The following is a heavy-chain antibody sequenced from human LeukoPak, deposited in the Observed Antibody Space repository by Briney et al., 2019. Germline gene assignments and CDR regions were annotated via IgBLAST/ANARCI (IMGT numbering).Heavy chain of an antibody. CDR1: RYTFTSYG. V-gene: IGHV1-18*01. CDR3: ARVADSSSGYLELGAFDI. Sequence: ASVKVSSKASRYTFTSYGISCVRQTPGQRLERMGYISAYNGNTNYAQKLQGRGTITTDTSPSTAYIELRSLRSDETAVYYCARVADSSSGYLELGAFDIWGQGTIVRVS. CDR2: ISAYNGNT. J-gene: IGHJ3*02. D-gene: IGHD6-13*01.